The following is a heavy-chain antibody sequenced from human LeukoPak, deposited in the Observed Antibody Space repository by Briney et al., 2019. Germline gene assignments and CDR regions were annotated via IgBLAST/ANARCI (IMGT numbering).Heavy chain of an antibody. J-gene: IGHJ4*02. D-gene: IGHD6-13*01. CDR1: GFMFNKYG. CDR3: ARIPIRIGVAGLGAAGLDY. CDR2: IKQDGSEK. V-gene: IGHV3-7*03. Sequence: GGSLRLSCVASGFMFNKYGMSWVRQAPGKGLEWVANIKQDGSEKYYVDSVKGRFTISRDNTKNSLYLQMNSLRAEDTAVYYCARIPIRIGVAGLGAAGLDYWGQGTLVTVSS.